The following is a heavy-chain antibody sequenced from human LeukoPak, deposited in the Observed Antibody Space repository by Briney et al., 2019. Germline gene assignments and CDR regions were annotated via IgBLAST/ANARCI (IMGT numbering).Heavy chain of an antibody. V-gene: IGHV1-2*06. Sequence: ASVKVSCKASGYTFTDSYIHWVRQAPGQGLEWMGRISPNSGGTNYVQKFQGRVTMTRDTSINIVYVEVSWLRSDDTAVYYCASMEGTGDSHYWGQGTLVTVS. J-gene: IGHJ4*02. D-gene: IGHD2-8*02. CDR2: ISPNSGGT. CDR3: ASMEGTGDSHY. CDR1: GYTFTDSY.